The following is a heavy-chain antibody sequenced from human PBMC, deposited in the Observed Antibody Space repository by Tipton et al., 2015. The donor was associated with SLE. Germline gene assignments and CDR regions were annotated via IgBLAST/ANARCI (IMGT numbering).Heavy chain of an antibody. CDR3: ARRQWGSGYDYFDY. Sequence: TLSLTCTVSGVSIRSYYWSRIRQPPGKGLEWIGYIYYSGSTNYNPSLKSRVTMSVDTSKNQFSLKLSSVTAADTAVYYCARRQWGSGYDYFDYWGQGTLVTVSS. CDR2: IYYSGST. D-gene: IGHD5-12*01. J-gene: IGHJ4*02. CDR1: GVSIRSYY. V-gene: IGHV4-59*08.